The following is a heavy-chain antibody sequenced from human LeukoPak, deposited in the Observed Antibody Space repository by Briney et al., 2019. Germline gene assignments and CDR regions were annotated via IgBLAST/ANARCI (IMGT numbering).Heavy chain of an antibody. J-gene: IGHJ6*02. Sequence: PSETLSLTCTVSGGSISSYYWSWIRQPPGKGLEWIGYIYYSGSTSYNPSLKSRVTISVDTSKNQFSLKLSSVTAADTAVYYCARLKAAAGTRYYYYGMDVWGQGTTVTVSS. CDR3: ARLKAAAGTRYYYYGMDV. CDR1: GGSISSYY. V-gene: IGHV4-59*08. CDR2: IYYSGST. D-gene: IGHD6-13*01.